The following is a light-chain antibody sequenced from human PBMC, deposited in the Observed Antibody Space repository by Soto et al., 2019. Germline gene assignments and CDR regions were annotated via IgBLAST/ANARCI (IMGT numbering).Light chain of an antibody. CDR2: GAS. CDR1: HEVRIW. CDR3: QQANGDPWT. V-gene: IGKV1-12*02. Sequence: DIQMTQSPSSVSASVGDRVTISCRASHEVRIWLAWYQQKPGKAPNLLLYGASTLQSGVPSRFSGSGSGTDFTLTISSLKTEDFATYYCQQANGDPWTFGQGTKVEIK. J-gene: IGKJ1*01.